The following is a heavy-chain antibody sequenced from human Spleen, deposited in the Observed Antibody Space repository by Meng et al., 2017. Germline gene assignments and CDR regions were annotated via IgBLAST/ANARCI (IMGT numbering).Heavy chain of an antibody. Sequence: SETLSLTCTVSDDSISSYYWNWIRQPPGKGLEWIGFIYHNGDTNYNPSLKSRVTISIDTSKNQFSLSLSSVTAADTAVYFCASRGYARFDFWGQGALVTVSS. CDR2: IYHNGDT. D-gene: IGHD3-16*01. J-gene: IGHJ4*02. V-gene: IGHV4-59*12. CDR1: DDSISSYY. CDR3: ASRGYARFDF.